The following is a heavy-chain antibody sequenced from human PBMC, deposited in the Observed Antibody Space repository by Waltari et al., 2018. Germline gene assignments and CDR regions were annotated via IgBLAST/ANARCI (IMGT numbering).Heavy chain of an antibody. J-gene: IGHJ1*01. Sequence: QVQLQESGPGLVKPSQTLSLTCPVSGGSVTSRDYYWTWIRQPPGKGLEWIGYNYYSGSTYYTPSLKSRVTISIDTSKNQFSLELNSVTAADTAVYYCARDSVSCSGGSCYQFFQPWGQGTLVTVSS. CDR3: ARDSVSCSGGSCYQFFQP. D-gene: IGHD2-15*01. V-gene: IGHV4-30-4*08. CDR2: NYYSGST. CDR1: GGSVTSRDYY.